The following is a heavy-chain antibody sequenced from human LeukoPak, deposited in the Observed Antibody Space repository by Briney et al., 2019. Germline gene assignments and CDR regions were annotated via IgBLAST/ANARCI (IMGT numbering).Heavy chain of an antibody. CDR3: ARDRPRDGSVD. V-gene: IGHV3-7*03. Sequence: PGGSLRLSCVASGFPFSSYWMTWVRQAPGKGLEWVANIKQDGSKKSYVDSVKGRFTISRDNAKNSLYLQMNSLRAEDTAVYYCARDRPRDGSVDWGQGTLVTVSS. CDR2: IKQDGSKK. CDR1: GFPFSSYW. J-gene: IGHJ4*02. D-gene: IGHD5-24*01.